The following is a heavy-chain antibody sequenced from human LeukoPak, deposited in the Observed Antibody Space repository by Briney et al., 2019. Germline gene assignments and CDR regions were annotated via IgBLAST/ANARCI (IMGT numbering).Heavy chain of an antibody. V-gene: IGHV4-59*01. CDR3: ARSRRDYYDGSGYYSFDY. CDR2: IYYSGST. CDR1: GVSISSYY. D-gene: IGHD3-22*01. Sequence: SETLSLTCTVSGVSISSYYWSGIRQPPGKGLEWIGYIYYSGSTNYNTSLKSRVTISVDTSKNQFSLKLNSVTDADTAVYYCARSRRDYYDGSGYYSFDYWGQGTLVTVSS. J-gene: IGHJ4*02.